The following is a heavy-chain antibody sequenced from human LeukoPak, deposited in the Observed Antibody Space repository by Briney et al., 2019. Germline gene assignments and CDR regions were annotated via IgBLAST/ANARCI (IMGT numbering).Heavy chain of an antibody. D-gene: IGHD3-22*01. CDR3: ARHNITSLYDSRGYDAFDV. J-gene: IGHJ3*01. CDR1: GYSFTSYW. V-gene: IGHV5-51*01. Sequence: GESLKISCKGSGYSFTSYWIAWVRQMPGKGLEWMGIIYPDDSDTRYSPSFQGQVTISADKSVSIAYLQWSSLKAYDTVMYYCARHNITSLYDSRGYDAFDVWGQGTMVIVSS. CDR2: IYPDDSDT.